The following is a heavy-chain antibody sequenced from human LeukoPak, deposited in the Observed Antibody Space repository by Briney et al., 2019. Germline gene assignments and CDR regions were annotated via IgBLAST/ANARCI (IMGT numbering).Heavy chain of an antibody. Sequence: GGSLTLSCAASGFTFSSYAMHWVRPPPGNGLEYDSAIRSNGGSTYYANSVKGRFTISRDNSKNTLYLQMGSLRAEDMAVYYCARGEELWYGGSYYYYYYMDVWGKGTTVTISS. J-gene: IGHJ6*03. CDR3: ARGEELWYGGSYYYYYYMDV. V-gene: IGHV3-64*01. D-gene: IGHD1-26*01. CDR2: IRSNGGST. CDR1: GFTFSSYA.